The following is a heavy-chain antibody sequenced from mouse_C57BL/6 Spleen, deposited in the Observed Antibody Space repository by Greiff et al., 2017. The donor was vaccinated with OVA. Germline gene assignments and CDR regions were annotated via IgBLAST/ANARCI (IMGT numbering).Heavy chain of an antibody. V-gene: IGHV1-76*01. J-gene: IGHJ4*01. CDR1: GYTFTDYY. CDR3: ARGDYGKSYAMDY. D-gene: IGHD1-1*01. CDR2: IYPGSGNT. Sequence: QVQLQQSGAELVRPGASVKLSCKASGYTFTDYYINWVKQRPGQGLEWIARIYPGSGNTYYNEKFKGKATLTAEKSSSTAYMQLSSLTSEDSAFYFCARGDYGKSYAMDYWGQGTSVTVSS.